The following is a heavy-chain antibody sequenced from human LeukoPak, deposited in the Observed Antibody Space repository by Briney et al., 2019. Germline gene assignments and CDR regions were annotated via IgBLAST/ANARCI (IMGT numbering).Heavy chain of an antibody. CDR2: IYYSGST. CDR1: GGSISSYY. V-gene: IGHV4-59*01. Sequence: SGTLSLTCTVSGGSISSYYWSWIRQPPGKGLEWIGYIYYSGSTNYNPSLKSRVTISVDTSKNQFFLKLSSVTAADTAVYYCARAGREDWFDPWGQGTLVTVSS. J-gene: IGHJ5*02. D-gene: IGHD1-26*01. CDR3: ARAGREDWFDP.